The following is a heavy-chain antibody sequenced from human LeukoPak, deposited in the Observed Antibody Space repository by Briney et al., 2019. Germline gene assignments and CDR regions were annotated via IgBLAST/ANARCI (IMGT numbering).Heavy chain of an antibody. D-gene: IGHD2-21*01. CDR1: GFIFSKYW. J-gene: IGHJ3*02. CDR2: IKRDGSAI. Sequence: GSLRLSCEASGFIFSKYWMTWVRQAPGKGLEWVANIKRDGSAIHYVDSVKGRFTISRDNAKNSLYLQMDSLRAEDTAVYYCAIIGCYRGVCAFDIWGQGTMVTVSS. V-gene: IGHV3-7*01. CDR3: AIIGCYRGVCAFDI.